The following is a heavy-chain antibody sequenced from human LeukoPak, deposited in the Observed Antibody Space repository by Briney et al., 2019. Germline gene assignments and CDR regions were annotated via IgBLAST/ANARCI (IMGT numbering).Heavy chain of an antibody. Sequence: GGSLRLSCGVSGFTFSNYGMHWVRQAPGKGLEWVALISYGGSNKYYADSVKGRFTISRDNSKNTLYLQMNSLRAEDTAVYYCAREVSAGGGYWGQGTLVTVSS. CDR3: AREVSAGGGY. CDR1: GFTFSNYG. D-gene: IGHD2-15*01. V-gene: IGHV3-30-3*01. J-gene: IGHJ4*02. CDR2: ISYGGSNK.